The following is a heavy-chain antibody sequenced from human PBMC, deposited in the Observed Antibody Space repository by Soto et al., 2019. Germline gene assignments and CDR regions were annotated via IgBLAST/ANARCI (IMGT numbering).Heavy chain of an antibody. Sequence: ASVKVSCKASGYTFTSYGISWVRQAPGQGLEWMGWISAYNGNTNYAQKLQGRVTMTTDTSTSTAYMELRSLRSDDTAVYYCARGSFIVGATDWFDPWGQGTLVTVSS. V-gene: IGHV1-18*01. CDR2: ISAYNGNT. D-gene: IGHD1-26*01. J-gene: IGHJ5*02. CDR1: GYTFTSYG. CDR3: ARGSFIVGATDWFDP.